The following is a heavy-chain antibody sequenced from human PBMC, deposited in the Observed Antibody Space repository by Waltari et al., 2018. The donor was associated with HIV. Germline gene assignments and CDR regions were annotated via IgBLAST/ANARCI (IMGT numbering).Heavy chain of an antibody. D-gene: IGHD1-20*01. V-gene: IGHV3-15*01. J-gene: IGHJ4*02. CDR2: IKSKPDGGTT. CDR3: TTGLLYKRY. Sequence: EVQLVESGGGLVKPGGCIRLSCAGSGLPFGNAWMRWVLQTPGKGLEWVGRIKSKPDGGTTDYAAPVKGRFTISRDDSKNTLYLQMVSLKTEDTAVYYCTTGLLYKRYWGQGTLVTVSS. CDR1: GLPFGNAW.